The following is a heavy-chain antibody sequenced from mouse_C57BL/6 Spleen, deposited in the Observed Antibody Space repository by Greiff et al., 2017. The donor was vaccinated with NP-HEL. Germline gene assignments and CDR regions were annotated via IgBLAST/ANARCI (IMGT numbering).Heavy chain of an antibody. Sequence: LVPSGCCLVPPFGSLPLSCAASVFCFHPYSMTFFRPPPCSGFYWVARISSKSNNYATYYADSVKDRFTISRDDSESMLYLQMNNLKTEDTAMYYCVRHEGRRNYGGAMDYWGQGTSVTVSS. D-gene: IGHD1-1*01. CDR1: VFCFHPYS. CDR3: VRHEGRRNYGGAMDY. V-gene: IGHV10-1*01. J-gene: IGHJ4*01. CDR2: ISSKSNNYAT.